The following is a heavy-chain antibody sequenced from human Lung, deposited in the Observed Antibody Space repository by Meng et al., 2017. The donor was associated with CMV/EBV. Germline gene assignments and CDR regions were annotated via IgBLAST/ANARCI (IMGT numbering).Heavy chain of an antibody. CDR2: INQDASER. V-gene: IGHV3-7*03. J-gene: IGHJ6*02. CDR1: GFSIRDYW. CDR3: ARDRTPDIVVPHYYYYGMDV. D-gene: IGHD2-2*01. Sequence: GGSLRLXCAASGFSIRDYWMSWVRQAPGKGLEWVANINQDASERYYVDSVKGRFTISRDNAENSLYLQMSSLRSDDTAVYYCARDRTPDIVVPHYYYYGMDVWGQGTTVTVSS.